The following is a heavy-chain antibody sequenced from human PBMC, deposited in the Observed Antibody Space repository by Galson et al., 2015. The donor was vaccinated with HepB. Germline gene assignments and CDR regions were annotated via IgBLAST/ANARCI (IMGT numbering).Heavy chain of an antibody. CDR3: ARGLIELDAFDF. D-gene: IGHD3-22*01. V-gene: IGHV3-53*04. CDR2: IYGGASTYI. CDR1: GFIVSRES. J-gene: IGHJ3*01. Sequence: SLRLSCAASGFIVSRESMSWVRQAPGKGLEWVSVIYGGASTYIYYADSWKGRFTISRRHSENTLYLEMNSLKPDETAVYYCARGLIELDAFDFWGQGTVVTVSS.